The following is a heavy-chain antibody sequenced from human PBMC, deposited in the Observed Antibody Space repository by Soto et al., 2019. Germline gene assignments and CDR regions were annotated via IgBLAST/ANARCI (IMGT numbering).Heavy chain of an antibody. J-gene: IGHJ4*02. CDR2: IYWDDDK. Sequence: QITLKESGPTLVKPTQTLTLTCTFSGFSLSTNGVGVAWIRQPPGKSLEWLALIYWDDDKRYSPSLKSRLTITKDASKTQVGLTLTNMDPVDTATYYCAHRTTAIDSWGQGTLVTVSS. V-gene: IGHV2-5*02. CDR1: GFSLSTNGVG. CDR3: AHRTTAIDS. D-gene: IGHD2-21*02.